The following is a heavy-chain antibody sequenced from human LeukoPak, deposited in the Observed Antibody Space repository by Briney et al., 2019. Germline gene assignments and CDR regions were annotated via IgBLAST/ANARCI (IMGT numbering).Heavy chain of an antibody. CDR2: IYHSGST. CDR3: ARGGAGCLHFQN. CDR1: GGSISTYY. V-gene: IGHV4-59*01. Sequence: PSETLSLTCTVSGGSISTYYWNWIRQPPGKGLEWIGYIYHSGSTNYNPSLQSRVTISVDTSKNQFSLNLNSVTAADTAVYYCARGGAGCLHFQNLGQGTLVTVSS. J-gene: IGHJ1*01. D-gene: IGHD1-26*01.